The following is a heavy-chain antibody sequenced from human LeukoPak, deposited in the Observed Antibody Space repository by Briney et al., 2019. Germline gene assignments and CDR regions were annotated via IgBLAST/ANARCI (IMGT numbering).Heavy chain of an antibody. CDR1: GGTFSSYA. J-gene: IGHJ1*01. CDR3: ARGSGWYSFAEYFQH. Sequence: ASVKVSCKASGGTFSSYAINWVRQATGQGLEWMGWMNPNSGNTGYAQKFQGRVTMTRNTSISTAYMELSSLRSEDTAVYYCARGSGWYSFAEYFQHWGQGTLVTVSS. D-gene: IGHD6-19*01. V-gene: IGHV1-8*02. CDR2: MNPNSGNT.